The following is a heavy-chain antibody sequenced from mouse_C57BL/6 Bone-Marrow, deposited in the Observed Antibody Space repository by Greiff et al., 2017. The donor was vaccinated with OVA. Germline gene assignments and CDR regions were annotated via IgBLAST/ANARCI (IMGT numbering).Heavy chain of an antibody. J-gene: IGHJ3*01. D-gene: IGHD1-1*01. Sequence: EVMLVESGGDLVKPGGSLKLSCAASGFTFSSYGMSWVRQTPDKRLEWVATISSGGSYTYYPDSVKGRFTISRDNAKNTLYLQMSSLKSEDTAMYYGARGYYYGSSPPWFAYWGQGTLVTVSA. V-gene: IGHV5-6*01. CDR3: ARGYYYGSSPPWFAY. CDR2: ISSGGSYT. CDR1: GFTFSSYG.